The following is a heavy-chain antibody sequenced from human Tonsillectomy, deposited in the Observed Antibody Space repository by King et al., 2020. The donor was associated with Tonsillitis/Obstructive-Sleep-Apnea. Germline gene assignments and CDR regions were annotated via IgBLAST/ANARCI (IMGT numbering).Heavy chain of an antibody. CDR1: GGTFSNYA. CDR2: IIPIFGTA. V-gene: IGHV1-69*01. CDR3: ARGHYDGSGYYYWYFDR. Sequence: VQLVESGAEVKKPGSSVKVSCKASGGTFSNYAINWVRQAPGQGLEWMGGIIPIFGTAKYAQNFQGRVTITADESTSTAYMELSSLRSEDTAVYHGARGHYDGSGYYYWYFDRWGRGTLVTVSS. D-gene: IGHD3-22*01. J-gene: IGHJ2*01.